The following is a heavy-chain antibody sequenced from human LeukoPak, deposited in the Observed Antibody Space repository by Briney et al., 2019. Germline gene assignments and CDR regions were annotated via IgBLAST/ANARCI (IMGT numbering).Heavy chain of an antibody. Sequence: PGGSLRLSRAASGFTFSSYGMHWVRQAPGKGLEWVAVISYDGSNKYYADSVKGRFTISRDNSKNTLYLQMNSLRAEDTAVYYCARPPLSVTHGEGYWGQGTLVTVSS. CDR2: ISYDGSNK. J-gene: IGHJ4*02. CDR1: GFTFSSYG. V-gene: IGHV3-30*03. D-gene: IGHD3-10*01. CDR3: ARPPLSVTHGEGY.